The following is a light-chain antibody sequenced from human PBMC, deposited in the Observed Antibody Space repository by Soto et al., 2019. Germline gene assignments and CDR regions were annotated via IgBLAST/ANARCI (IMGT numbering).Light chain of an antibody. CDR3: QQYYSIPYT. CDR1: QSILYSSNNKNY. CDR2: WAS. V-gene: IGKV4-1*01. J-gene: IGKJ2*01. Sequence: DIVMTQSPDSLAVSLGERATINCKSSQSILYSSNNKNYLAWYQQKAGQPPKLLIYWASTREYGVPDRFSGGGSGTDFTLTISSLQAEDVAVYYCQQYYSIPYTFGQGTKLEIK.